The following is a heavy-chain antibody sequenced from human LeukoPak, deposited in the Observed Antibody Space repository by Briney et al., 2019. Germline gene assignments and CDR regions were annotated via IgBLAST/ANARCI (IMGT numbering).Heavy chain of an antibody. J-gene: IGHJ4*02. CDR1: GGSISSYY. D-gene: IGHD2-15*01. CDR3: ARAGVSGYCSGGSCHPNYLDY. V-gene: IGHV4-59*01. CDR2: IYYSGST. Sequence: SETLSLTCTVSGGSISSYYWSWIRQPPGKGLEWIGYIYYSGSTNYNPSLKSRVTISVDTSKNQFSLKLSSVTAADTAVYYCARAGVSGYCSGGSCHPNYLDYWGQGTLVTVSS.